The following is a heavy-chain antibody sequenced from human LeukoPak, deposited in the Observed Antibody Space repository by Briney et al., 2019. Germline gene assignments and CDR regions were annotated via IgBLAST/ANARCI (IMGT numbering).Heavy chain of an antibody. D-gene: IGHD3-16*01. Sequence: GGSLRLSCAASGFTFSINWMSWVRQAPGKGLEWVASIKQDGSAKYYMDSVKGRFTISRGNAKNSLSLQMNSLRVEDTAVYYCAKGFMWGQGTLVTVSS. J-gene: IGHJ4*02. V-gene: IGHV3-7*01. CDR1: GFTFSINW. CDR2: IKQDGSAK. CDR3: AKGFM.